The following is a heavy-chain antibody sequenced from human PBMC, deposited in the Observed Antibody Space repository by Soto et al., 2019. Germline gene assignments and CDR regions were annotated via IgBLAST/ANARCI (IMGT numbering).Heavy chain of an antibody. V-gene: IGHV4-34*01. CDR3: ARGRYYYGSGSYN. J-gene: IGHJ4*02. CDR2: INHSGST. D-gene: IGHD3-10*01. Sequence: SETLSLTCXVXGGSFSGYYWSWIRQPPGKGLEWIGEINHSGSTNYNPSLKSRVTISVDTSKNQFSLKLSSVTAADTAVYYCARGRYYYGSGSYNWGQGTLVTVSS. CDR1: GGSFSGYY.